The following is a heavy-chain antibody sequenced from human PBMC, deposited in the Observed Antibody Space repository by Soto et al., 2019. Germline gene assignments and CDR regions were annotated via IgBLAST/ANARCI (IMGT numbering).Heavy chain of an antibody. J-gene: IGHJ5*02. CDR1: GFTFSTTS. Sequence: EVQLLESGGGLVQPGGTLGLSCAASGFTFSTTSRTWVRQAPGTGLEWVCGISGGGDSTHYADSVKGRFTLSRDNSKNMVYLQMNSLTADDTAVYFCSKWDGYGDQWGQGTLVTVSS. CDR3: SKWDGYGDQ. D-gene: IGHD5-12*01. CDR2: ISGGGDST. V-gene: IGHV3-23*01.